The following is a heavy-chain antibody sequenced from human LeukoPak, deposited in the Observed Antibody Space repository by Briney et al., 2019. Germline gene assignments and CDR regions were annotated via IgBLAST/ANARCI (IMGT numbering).Heavy chain of an antibody. V-gene: IGHV4-59*01. CDR2: VFYSGDT. D-gene: IGHD2-15*01. Sequence: SETLSLTCTVSGGSISSYYWTWIRQPPGKGPEWIGLVFYSGDTNYNPSLQSRVTISVDPSENQFSLTLSSVTDADTAVYYCARSLNVVLVGGAWFDPWGQGTLVTVSS. CDR3: ARSLNVVLVGGAWFDP. CDR1: GGSISSYY. J-gene: IGHJ5*02.